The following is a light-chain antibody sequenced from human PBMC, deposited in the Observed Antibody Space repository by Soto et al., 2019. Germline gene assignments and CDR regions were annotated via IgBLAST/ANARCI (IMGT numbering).Light chain of an antibody. V-gene: IGLV2-14*01. CDR2: AAS. Sequence: QSALTQPASVSGSPGQSITISCTGTSSDVGGYNYVSWYQQHPGKAPKLMIYAASNRPPGVSNRFSGSKSGNTASLTISGLQDEDEAEYYCSSYTSTTTVVFGGGTKLTVL. CDR1: SSDVGGYNY. J-gene: IGLJ2*01. CDR3: SSYTSTTTVV.